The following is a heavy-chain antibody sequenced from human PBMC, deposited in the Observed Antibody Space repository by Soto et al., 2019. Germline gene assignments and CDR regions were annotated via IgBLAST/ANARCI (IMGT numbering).Heavy chain of an antibody. CDR3: ASDQDSVTPAYFQH. CDR2: ISGSGGST. CDR1: GVTFSIYA. D-gene: IGHD4-17*01. V-gene: IGHV3-23*01. J-gene: IGHJ1*01. Sequence: GSLRLSCAAAGVTFSIYAISGFCQAPGQGLEWVSAISGSGGSTYYADSVKGRFTISRDNSKNTLYLQMNSLRAEDTALYYCASDQDSVTPAYFQHWGQGTLVTVSS.